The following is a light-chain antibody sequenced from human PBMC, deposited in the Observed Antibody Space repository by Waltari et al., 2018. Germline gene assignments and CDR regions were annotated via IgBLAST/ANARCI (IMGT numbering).Light chain of an antibody. J-gene: IGLJ2*01. CDR3: QSYDSSLRGSL. Sequence: QSGLTPPPSVSGAPGPRVTIPCTGSSSNIGAGSDAPWYQVLPGTAPKLLIYGNNNRPSGVADRFSGSKSGTSASLAITGLQAEDEADYYCQSYDSSLRGSLFGGGTKLTVL. CDR2: GNN. CDR1: SSNIGAGSD. V-gene: IGLV1-40*01.